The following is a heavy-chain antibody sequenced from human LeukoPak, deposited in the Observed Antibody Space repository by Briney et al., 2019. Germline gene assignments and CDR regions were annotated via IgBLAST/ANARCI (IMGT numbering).Heavy chain of an antibody. J-gene: IGHJ4*02. Sequence: ASVKVSCKASGYTFTSSGISWVRQAPGQGLEWMGWISAYNGNTNYAQKLQGRVTMTTDTSTSTAYMELRSLRSDDTAVYYCAREESPLDSSSWYYFDYWGQGTLVTVSS. CDR2: ISAYNGNT. CDR1: GYTFTSSG. V-gene: IGHV1-18*01. CDR3: AREESPLDSSSWYYFDY. D-gene: IGHD6-13*01.